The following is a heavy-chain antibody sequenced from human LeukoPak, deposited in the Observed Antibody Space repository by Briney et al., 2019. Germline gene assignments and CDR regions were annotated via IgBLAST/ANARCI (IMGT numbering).Heavy chain of an antibody. J-gene: IGHJ5*02. CDR3: ARESWIQLWFRVDGSWFDP. CDR1: GYTFTSYY. Sequence: ASVKVSCKASGYTFTSYYMHWVRQAPGQGLEWMGLINPTGGSTGYAQKFQGRVTMTRNTSISTAYMELSSLRSEDTAVYYCARESWIQLWFRVDGSWFDPWGQGTLVTVSS. CDR2: INPTGGST. D-gene: IGHD5-18*01. V-gene: IGHV1-46*01.